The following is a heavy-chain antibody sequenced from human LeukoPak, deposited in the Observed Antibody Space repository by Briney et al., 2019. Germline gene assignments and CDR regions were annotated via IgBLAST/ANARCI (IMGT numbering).Heavy chain of an antibody. D-gene: IGHD4-23*01. CDR1: GYSFTSHY. J-gene: IGHJ5*02. V-gene: IGHV1-46*01. Sequence: LEASVKVSCKAYGYSFTSHYMHWVRQAPGQGLEWMGLINPRGTSTIYAEKFQGRIIMTRDMSTTTDYMELSSLKSDDTAVYYCARDNSIHERGWWFDPWGQGTLVTVSS. CDR3: ARDNSIHERGWWFDP. CDR2: INPRGTST.